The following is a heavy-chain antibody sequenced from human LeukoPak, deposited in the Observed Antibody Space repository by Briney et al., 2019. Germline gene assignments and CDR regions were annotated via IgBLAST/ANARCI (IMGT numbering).Heavy chain of an antibody. CDR1: GFTFSNYG. Sequence: PGGSLRLSCAASGFTFSNYGIHWVRQAPGKGLEWVSSISSSSSYIYYADSVKGRFTISRDNAKNSLYLQMNSLRAEDTAVYYCARLGDYLSLRAFDIWGQGTMVTVSS. CDR2: ISSSSSYI. J-gene: IGHJ3*02. V-gene: IGHV3-21*01. CDR3: ARLGDYLSLRAFDI. D-gene: IGHD4-17*01.